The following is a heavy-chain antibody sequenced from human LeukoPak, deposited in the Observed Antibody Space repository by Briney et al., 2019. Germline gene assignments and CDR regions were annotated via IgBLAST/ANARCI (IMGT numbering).Heavy chain of an antibody. CDR3: AKLGEYYDFWSGYYYFDY. D-gene: IGHD3-3*01. Sequence: WGSLRLSCAASGFTVSSNYMSWVRQAPGQGLEWVSVIYSGGSTYYADSVKGRFTISRDNSKNTLYLQMNSLRAEDTAVYYCAKLGEYYDFWSGYYYFDYWGQGTLVTVSS. J-gene: IGHJ4*02. CDR1: GFTVSSNY. V-gene: IGHV3-53*05. CDR2: IYSGGST.